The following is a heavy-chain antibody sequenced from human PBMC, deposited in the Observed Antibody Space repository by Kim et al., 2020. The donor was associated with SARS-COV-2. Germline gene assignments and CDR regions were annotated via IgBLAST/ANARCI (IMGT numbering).Heavy chain of an antibody. CDR3: AKIIGPSIAVAGRAFDI. D-gene: IGHD6-19*01. Sequence: GGSLRLSCATSGFTFSSYAMSWVRQAPGKGLEWVSSISGSGGSTYYADSVKGRFTISRDNSKNTLYLQMNSLRAEDTAVYYCAKIIGPSIAVAGRAFDIWGQGTMVTVSS. CDR2: ISGSGGST. CDR1: GFTFSSYA. J-gene: IGHJ3*02. V-gene: IGHV3-23*01.